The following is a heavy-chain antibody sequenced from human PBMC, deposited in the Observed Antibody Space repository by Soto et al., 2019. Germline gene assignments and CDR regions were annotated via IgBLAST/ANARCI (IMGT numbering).Heavy chain of an antibody. D-gene: IGHD5-18*01. CDR1: GGSFSGYY. CDR2: INHSGST. V-gene: IGHV4-34*01. CDR3: ARRGYSYGYVYYYYYGMDV. J-gene: IGHJ6*02. Sequence: SETLSLTCAVYGGSFSGYYWSWIRQPPGKGLEWIGEINHSGSTNYNPSLKSRVTISVDTSKNQFSLKLSSVTAADTAVYYCARRGYSYGYVYYYYYGMDVWGQGTTVTVSS.